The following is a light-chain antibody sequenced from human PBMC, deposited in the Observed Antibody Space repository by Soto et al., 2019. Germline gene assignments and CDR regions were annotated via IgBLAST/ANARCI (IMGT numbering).Light chain of an antibody. J-gene: IGKJ5*01. V-gene: IGKV3-15*01. CDR3: QQYNKWPPIT. CDR1: QSISSD. CDR2: GAS. Sequence: EVVMTQPPATLSVSPGERVTLSCRASQSISSDLAWYQQKPGQTPRLVIYGASTRATGIPARFSGSGSGTDFTLTISSLQSEDFAIYYCQQYNKWPPITFGQGTRLDIK.